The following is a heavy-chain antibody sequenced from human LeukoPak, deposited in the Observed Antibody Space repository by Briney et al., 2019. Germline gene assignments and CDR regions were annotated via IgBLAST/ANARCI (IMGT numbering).Heavy chain of an antibody. V-gene: IGHV3-23*01. CDR1: GFTFSSYA. J-gene: IGHJ4*02. CDR2: ICVSGGST. Sequence: GGSLRLSCAASGFTFSSYAMSGVRQAPGKGLEWVSAICVSGGSTYYADSVKGRFTISRDNSKNTLYLQMNSLRAEDTAVYYCAKVPLAYGDYEKAYFDYWGQGTLVTVSS. CDR3: AKVPLAYGDYEKAYFDY. D-gene: IGHD4-17*01.